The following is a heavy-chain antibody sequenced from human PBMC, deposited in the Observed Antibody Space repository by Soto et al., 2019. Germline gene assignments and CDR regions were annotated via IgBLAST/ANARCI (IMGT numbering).Heavy chain of an antibody. V-gene: IGHV3-53*01. D-gene: IGHD5-18*01. J-gene: IGHJ4*02. Sequence: GGSLRLSCAASGFTVSANYMSWVRQAPGKGLEWVSIIYSGGNTYYADSVKGRFTISRDSSKNTLFLQMNSLGAEDTAVYYCAREGYGYWIDSWGQGTPVTVSS. CDR3: AREGYGYWIDS. CDR1: GFTVSANY. CDR2: IYSGGNT.